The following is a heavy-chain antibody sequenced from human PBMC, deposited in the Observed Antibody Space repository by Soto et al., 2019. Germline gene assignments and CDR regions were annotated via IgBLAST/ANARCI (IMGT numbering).Heavy chain of an antibody. CDR2: IKSKTDGETT. J-gene: IGHJ6*03. CDR3: TTNGDYYYYYMDV. D-gene: IGHD2-8*01. Sequence: EVQLVESGGDLAKPGGSLRLSCAASGFTFNNAWMSWVRQAPGKGLEWVARIKSKTDGETTTYAAPVKGRFTISREDSKDTLYLQMNSLKPEDTAVYYCTTNGDYYYYYMDVWGKGTTVAVSS. CDR1: GFTFNNAW. V-gene: IGHV3-15*01.